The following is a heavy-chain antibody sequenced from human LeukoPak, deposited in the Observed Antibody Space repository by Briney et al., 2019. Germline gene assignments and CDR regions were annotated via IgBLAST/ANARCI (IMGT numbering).Heavy chain of an antibody. CDR3: ARGGPLGY. J-gene: IGHJ4*02. CDR1: GYTFTSNY. Sequence: ASVKVSCKAFGYTFTSNYMHWVRQAPGQGPEWMGVISPSGGSTTYAQKFQGRVTLTRDMSTSTDYLELSSLRSEDTAVYYCARGGPLGYWGQGTLVTVSS. V-gene: IGHV1-46*01. CDR2: ISPSGGST. D-gene: IGHD2-15*01.